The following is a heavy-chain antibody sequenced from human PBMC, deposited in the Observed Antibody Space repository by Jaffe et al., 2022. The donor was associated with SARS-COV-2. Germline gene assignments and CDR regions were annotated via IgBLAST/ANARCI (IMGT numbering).Heavy chain of an antibody. J-gene: IGHJ1*01. CDR2: IKSKTDGGTT. CDR1: GFTFSNAW. Sequence: EVQLVESGGGLVKPGGSLRLSCAASGFTFSNAWMSWVRQAPGKGLEWVGRIKSKTDGGTTDYAAPVKGRFTISRDDSKNTLYLQMNSLKTEDTAVYYCTTEPVGAHLKYFQHWGQGTLVTVSS. D-gene: IGHD1-26*01. CDR3: TTEPVGAHLKYFQH. V-gene: IGHV3-15*01.